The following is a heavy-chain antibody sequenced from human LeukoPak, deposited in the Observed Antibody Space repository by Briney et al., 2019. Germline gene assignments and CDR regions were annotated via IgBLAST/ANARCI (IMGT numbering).Heavy chain of an antibody. V-gene: IGHV1-58*02. CDR1: GFTFTSSA. J-gene: IGHJ3*02. CDR3: AAEGCTNGVCYRAFDI. CDR2: IVVGSGNT. Sequence: TSVKVSCKASGFTFTSSAMQWVRQARGQRLEWIGWIVVGSGNTNYAQKFQERVTITRDMSTSTAYMELSSLRSEDTAVYYCAAEGCTNGVCYRAFDIWGQGTMVTVSS. D-gene: IGHD2-8*01.